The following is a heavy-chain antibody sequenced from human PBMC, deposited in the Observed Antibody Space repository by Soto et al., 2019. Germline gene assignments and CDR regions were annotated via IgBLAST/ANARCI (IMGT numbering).Heavy chain of an antibody. Sequence: ASVKVSCKASGYTFTSYYMHWVRQAPGQGLEWMGIINPSGGSTSYAQKFQGRVTMTRDTSTSTVYMELSSLRSEDTAVYYCARGYIRITMVRGVSPYYFDYWGQGTLVTVSS. CDR2: INPSGGST. V-gene: IGHV1-46*01. CDR1: GYTFTSYY. CDR3: ARGYIRITMVRGVSPYYFDY. J-gene: IGHJ4*02. D-gene: IGHD3-10*01.